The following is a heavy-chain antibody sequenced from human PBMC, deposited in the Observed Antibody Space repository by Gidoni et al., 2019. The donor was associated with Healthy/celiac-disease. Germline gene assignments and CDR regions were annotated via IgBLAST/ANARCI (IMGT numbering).Heavy chain of an antibody. CDR3: AREVVGSGLNG. Sequence: EVQLVESGGGLVKPGGSLRLSCPASGLTFRSYSMYWFRQAPGKGLEWVSSISSSSSYIYYADSEKGRFTISRDNAKNSLYLQMNSLRAEDTAVYYCAREVVGSGLNGWGQGTLVTVSS. V-gene: IGHV3-21*01. CDR1: GLTFRSYS. J-gene: IGHJ4*02. CDR2: ISSSSSYI. D-gene: IGHD6-19*01.